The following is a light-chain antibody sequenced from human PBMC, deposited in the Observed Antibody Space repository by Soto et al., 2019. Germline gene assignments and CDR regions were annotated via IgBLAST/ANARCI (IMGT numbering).Light chain of an antibody. CDR3: QQYNNWPAIT. V-gene: IGKV3D-15*01. CDR2: GAS. CDR1: QRISSN. J-gene: IGKJ5*01. Sequence: EIVMTQSPPTPSVSPGERAALSCRASQRISSNLAWYQQKPGQAPRLLIYGASTRATGIPARFSGSGSGTEFTLTISSLQSEDFAVYYCQQYNNWPAITFGQGTRLEIK.